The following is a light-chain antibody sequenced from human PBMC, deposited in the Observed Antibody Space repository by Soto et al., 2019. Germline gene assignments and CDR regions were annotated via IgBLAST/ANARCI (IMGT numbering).Light chain of an antibody. J-gene: IGKJ2*01. V-gene: IGKV1-16*02. CDR3: QQYNSFPYT. CDR1: QAIYHY. Sequence: DIQMTQSPPSVSASVGDRVTITCRASQAIYHYLAWFQQMPGKAPKPLLYAASSLQSGVQPKFSGSGFGTDFTLTISSLQPEDSATYYCQQYNSFPYTFGQGTKVEIK. CDR2: AAS.